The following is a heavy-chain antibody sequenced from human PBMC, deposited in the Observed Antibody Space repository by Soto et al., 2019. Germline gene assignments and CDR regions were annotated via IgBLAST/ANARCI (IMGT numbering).Heavy chain of an antibody. J-gene: IGHJ4*02. Sequence: EVHLVESGGGLVQPGRSLRLSCASSGFTFDDSAMHWVRQAPGKGLEWVSGISWNSGTLGYADSVKGRFTISRANAKRSLYLQMNSLRAEDTALYYCVKALGEYSGNSLNYWGLGTLVTVSA. V-gene: IGHV3-9*01. CDR1: GFTFDDSA. CDR3: VKALGEYSGNSLNY. CDR2: ISWNSGTL. D-gene: IGHD1-26*01.